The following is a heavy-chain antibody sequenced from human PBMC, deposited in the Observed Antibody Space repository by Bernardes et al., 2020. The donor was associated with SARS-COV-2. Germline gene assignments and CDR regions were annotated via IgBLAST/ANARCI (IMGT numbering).Heavy chain of an antibody. CDR2: IWYDGSNK. V-gene: IGHV3-33*01. CDR1: GFILSSYG. Sequence: GGSRRLSCAAFGFILSSYGMHWVRQAPGKGLEWVAVIWYDGSNKYYADSVKGRFTISRDNSKNTLYLQMNSLRAEDTAVYYCARDGRVGATTGIDYWGQGTLVTVSS. J-gene: IGHJ4*02. CDR3: ARDGRVGATTGIDY. D-gene: IGHD1-26*01.